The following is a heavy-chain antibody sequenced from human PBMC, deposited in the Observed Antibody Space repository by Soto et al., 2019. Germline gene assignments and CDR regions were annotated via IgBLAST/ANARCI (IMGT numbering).Heavy chain of an antibody. Sequence: QVQLVQSGAEVKKPGSSVKVSCKASGGTFSSYAISWVRQAPGQGLEWMGGIIPIFGTANYAQKFQGRVTITADESTSTAYMELSSLRSEDTAVYYCARTLYGSSHGGGFGWFDPWGQGTLVTVSS. J-gene: IGHJ5*02. CDR2: IIPIFGTA. V-gene: IGHV1-69*01. CDR3: ARTLYGSSHGGGFGWFDP. D-gene: IGHD6-6*01. CDR1: GGTFSSYA.